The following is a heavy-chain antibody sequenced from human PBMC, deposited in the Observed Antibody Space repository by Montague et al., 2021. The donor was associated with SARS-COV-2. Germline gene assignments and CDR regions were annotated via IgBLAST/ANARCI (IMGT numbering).Heavy chain of an antibody. D-gene: IGHD3-10*01. J-gene: IGHJ6*03. V-gene: IGHV4-34*01. CDR2: IHHGGST. CDR3: ARLGDGVVPSPILGVGPYYSYYMDV. Sequence: SETLSLTCAVHGGSFSTYSWNWIRQPPGKGLEWIGEIHHGGSTNXNPSLKSRVTISADTSKSKFSLKLTSVAAADTAVYYCARLGDGVVPSPILGVGPYYSYYMDVWGKGTTVTVSS. CDR1: GGSFSTYS.